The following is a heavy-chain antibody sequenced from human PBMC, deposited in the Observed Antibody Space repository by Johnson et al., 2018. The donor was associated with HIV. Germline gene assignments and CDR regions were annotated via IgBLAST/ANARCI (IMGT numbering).Heavy chain of an antibody. Sequence: QVQLVESGGGVVQPGRSLRLSCGASGFIFSSYAMHWVRQAPGKGLEWVAFISYDGSYKYYADSVKGRFTISRDNSKNTLYLQMNSLRAEDTAVYYCAREGTVSYGGAFDIWGQGTMVTVSS. CDR2: ISYDGSYK. V-gene: IGHV3-30*14. D-gene: IGHD4-17*01. CDR3: AREGTVSYGGAFDI. CDR1: GFIFSSYA. J-gene: IGHJ3*02.